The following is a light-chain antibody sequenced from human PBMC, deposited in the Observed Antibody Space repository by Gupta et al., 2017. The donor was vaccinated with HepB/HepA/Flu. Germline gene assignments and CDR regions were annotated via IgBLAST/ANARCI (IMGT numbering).Light chain of an antibody. V-gene: IGLV1-44*01. CDR3: GAWDDSLNAWV. CDR2: GNN. Sequence: QSMLTQPPSASGTPGQGVTMPCSGTKSNIGTNTINWYQQLPGSAPKLLIYGNNQRPSGVPERFSGSKSGTSGSLAISGLQSEDEADYYCGAWDDSLNAWVFGGGTKVTVL. CDR1: KSNIGTNT. J-gene: IGLJ3*02.